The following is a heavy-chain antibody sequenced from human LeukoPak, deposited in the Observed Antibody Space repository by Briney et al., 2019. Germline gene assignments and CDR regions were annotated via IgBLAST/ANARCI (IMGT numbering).Heavy chain of an antibody. D-gene: IGHD3-10*01. J-gene: IGHJ3*02. CDR3: ARRGPVLNTISNAFDI. Sequence: SETLSLTCHVSGGSITWSSDYGGWIRQPPGKGLGWIGSFSYSGNTFYNPSLRSRVTISADTSKNYFSLKLSSVTAADTAVYYCARRGPVLNTISNAFDIWGQGTVVTVSS. CDR1: GGSITWSSDY. V-gene: IGHV4-39*01. CDR2: FSYSGNT.